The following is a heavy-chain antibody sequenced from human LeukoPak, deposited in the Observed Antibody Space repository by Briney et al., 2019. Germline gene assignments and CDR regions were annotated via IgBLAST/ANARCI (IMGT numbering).Heavy chain of an antibody. Sequence: PSETLSLTCAVYGGSFSGYYWSWIRQPPGKGLEWIGEINHSGSTNYNLSLKSRVTISVDTSKNQFSLKLSSVTAADTAVYYCARGRSYYDSSGYAWGQGTLVTVSS. CDR3: ARGRSYYDSSGYA. D-gene: IGHD3-22*01. CDR1: GGSFSGYY. V-gene: IGHV4-34*01. CDR2: INHSGST. J-gene: IGHJ5*02.